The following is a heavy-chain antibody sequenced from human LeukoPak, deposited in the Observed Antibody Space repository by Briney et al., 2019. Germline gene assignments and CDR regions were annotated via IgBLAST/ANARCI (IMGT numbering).Heavy chain of an antibody. J-gene: IGHJ4*02. CDR3: ASRADPYYYDSSGYYHDY. V-gene: IGHV3-30-3*01. CDR1: GFTFSDYN. CDR2: MSPDGNKK. Sequence: PGRSLRLSCAASGFTFSDYNMHWVRQAPGKGLDWVALMSPDGNKKYYADSVKGRFTISRDNAKNSLYLQMNSLRAEDTAVYYCASRADPYYYDSSGYYHDYWGQGTLVTVSS. D-gene: IGHD3-22*01.